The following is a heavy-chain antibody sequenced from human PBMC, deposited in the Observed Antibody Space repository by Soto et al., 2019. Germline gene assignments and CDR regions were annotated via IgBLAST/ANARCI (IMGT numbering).Heavy chain of an antibody. J-gene: IGHJ4*02. CDR1: GFALRDYY. D-gene: IGHD2-21*02. CDR3: GRGGVPASQDL. Sequence: GGSLRLSCEVSGFALRDYYMHWVRQAPGKGLVWVSHINGDGSVTGYADSVKGRFTISRDNARNTLYLQMNSLRADDTAVYYCGRGGVPASQDLWGQGTLVTVSS. V-gene: IGHV3-74*01. CDR2: INGDGSVT.